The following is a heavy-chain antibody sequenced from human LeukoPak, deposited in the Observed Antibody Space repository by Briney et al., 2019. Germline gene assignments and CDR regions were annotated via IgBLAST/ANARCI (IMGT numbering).Heavy chain of an antibody. CDR2: IRGKAYGGAT. J-gene: IGHJ4*02. V-gene: IGHV3-49*03. CDR3: SSNLPTTLTTIFVS. D-gene: IGHD4-11*01. CDR1: GFTFGDHA. Sequence: GGSLRLSCTASGFTFGDHAMGWFRQAPGKGLEWVGLIRGKAYGGATEYAASVRGRFSISTDDSKNVAHLQMNSLKTEDTAVYHCSSNLPTTLTTIFVSWGQGTLVTVSS.